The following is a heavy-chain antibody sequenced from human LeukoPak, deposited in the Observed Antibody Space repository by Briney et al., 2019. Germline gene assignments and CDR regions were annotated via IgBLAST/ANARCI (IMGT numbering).Heavy chain of an antibody. J-gene: IGHJ6*03. D-gene: IGHD3-22*01. V-gene: IGHV3-7*01. CDR3: ARDTYDSSGYHFYYMDV. CDR1: GFTFNTYW. Sequence: PAGTLSLSCAVSGFTFNTYWMSWVRQAPGKGLEWVANIKEDGSEKHYGDSVRGRFTISRDNAKNSLYLRMNSLRAEDTALYFCARDTYDSSGYHFYYMDVWGKGTTVTVSS. CDR2: IKEDGSEK.